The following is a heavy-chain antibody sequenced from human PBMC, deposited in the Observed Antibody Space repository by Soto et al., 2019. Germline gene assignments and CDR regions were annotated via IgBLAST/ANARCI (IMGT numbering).Heavy chain of an antibody. Sequence: EVQLVESGGGLVKPGGSLRLSCAASGFTFSNAWMSWVRQAPGKGLEWVGRIKSKTDGGTTDFAAPVKGRFTISRDDSKNTLYLQMNSLKTEDTAVYYCTTDGVNWNYRMIPHENELVYWGQGTLVTVSS. CDR1: GFTFSNAW. J-gene: IGHJ4*02. CDR2: IKSKTDGGTT. CDR3: TTDGVNWNYRMIPHENELVY. D-gene: IGHD1-7*01. V-gene: IGHV3-15*01.